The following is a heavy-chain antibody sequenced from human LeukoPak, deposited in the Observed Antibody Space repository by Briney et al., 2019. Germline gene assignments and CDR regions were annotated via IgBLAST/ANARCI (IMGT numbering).Heavy chain of an antibody. CDR1: GGTFSSYA. Sequence: SVKVSCKASGGTFSSYAISWVRQAPGQGLEWMGGIIPIFGTANYAQKFQGRVTITADESTSTAYMELSSLRSEDTAVYYCARGTRDYYDSSGYYLPLYYYYGVDVWGQGTTVTVSS. CDR3: ARGTRDYYDSSGYYLPLYYYYGVDV. CDR2: IIPIFGTA. J-gene: IGHJ6*02. D-gene: IGHD3-22*01. V-gene: IGHV1-69*13.